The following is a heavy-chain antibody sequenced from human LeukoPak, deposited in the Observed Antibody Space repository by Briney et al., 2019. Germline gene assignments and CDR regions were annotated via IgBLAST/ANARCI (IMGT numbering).Heavy chain of an antibody. CDR1: GGSFSGYY. CDR2: INHSGST. D-gene: IGHD5-24*01. Sequence: SETLSLTCAVYGGSFSGYYWSWIRQPPGKGREWIGEINHSGSTNYNPSLKSRVTISVDTSKNQFSLKLSSVTAADTAVYYCARCGMATIYDAFDIWGQGTMVTVSS. V-gene: IGHV4-34*01. CDR3: ARCGMATIYDAFDI. J-gene: IGHJ3*02.